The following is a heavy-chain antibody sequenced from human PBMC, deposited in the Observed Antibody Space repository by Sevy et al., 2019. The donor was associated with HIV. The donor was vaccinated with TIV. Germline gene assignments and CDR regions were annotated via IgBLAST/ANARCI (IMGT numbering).Heavy chain of an antibody. CDR2: VYHTGST. CDR3: AREPYFFDKSGYDWDY. D-gene: IGHD3-22*01. CDR1: GVSVSSDTYY. V-gene: IGHV4-61*01. J-gene: IGHJ4*02. Sequence: SETLSLTCAVSGVSVSSDTYYWSWIRQPPGKGLEWIGYVYHTGSTNYSPSFKSRVTISVDTSKNQFSLRLFSVAAAETAVYYCAREPYFFDKSGYDWDYWGQGALVTVSS.